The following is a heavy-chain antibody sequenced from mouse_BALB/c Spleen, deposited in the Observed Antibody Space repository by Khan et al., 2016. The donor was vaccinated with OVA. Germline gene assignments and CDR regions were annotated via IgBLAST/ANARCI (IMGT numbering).Heavy chain of an antibody. D-gene: IGHD4-1*01. CDR2: IDPANGNT. Sequence: EVQLQQPGAELVKPGASVKLSCTASGFNIKDTYMHWVKQRPEQGLERIGRIDPANGNTKYDPKFQGKATITADTSSNTAYLQLSSLTSEDTAVYYGARDYWDVFAYWGQGTLVTVSA. CDR1: GFNIKDTY. V-gene: IGHV14-3*02. J-gene: IGHJ3*01. CDR3: ARDYWDVFAY.